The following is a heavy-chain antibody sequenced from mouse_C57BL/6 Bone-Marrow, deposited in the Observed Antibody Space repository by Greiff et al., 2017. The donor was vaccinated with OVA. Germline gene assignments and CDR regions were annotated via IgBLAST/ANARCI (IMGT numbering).Heavy chain of an antibody. J-gene: IGHJ1*03. CDR2: INPSNGGT. V-gene: IGHV1-53*01. D-gene: IGHD1-1*02. CDR3: AREGGYYWYFDV. CDR1: GYTFTSYW. Sequence: QVQLQQPGTELVKPGASVKLSCKASGYTFTSYWMHWVKQRPGQGLEWIGNINPSNGGTTYNEKFKSKATLTVDKSSSTAYMQLSSLTSEDSAVYYCAREGGYYWYFDVWGTGTTVTVSS.